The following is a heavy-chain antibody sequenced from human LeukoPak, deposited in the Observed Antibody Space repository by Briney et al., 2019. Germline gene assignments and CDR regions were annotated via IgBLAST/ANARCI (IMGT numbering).Heavy chain of an antibody. CDR2: IYYGGST. Sequence: PSETLSHTCTVSGGSISSGDSYWSWIRHPPGKGLEWVGYIYYGGSTDYNPTLRSRVTISVDTSKNPFSLEVSSVTAADTAVDYCARHKYGSHDYWGQGTLVTVSS. J-gene: IGHJ4*02. D-gene: IGHD4-17*01. CDR3: ARHKYGSHDY. V-gene: IGHV4-30-4*01. CDR1: GGSISSGDSY.